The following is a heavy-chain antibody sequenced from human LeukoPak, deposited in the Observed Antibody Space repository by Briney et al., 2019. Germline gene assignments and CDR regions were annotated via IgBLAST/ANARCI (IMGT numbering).Heavy chain of an antibody. J-gene: IGHJ4*02. V-gene: IGHV3-23*01. Sequence: GVSLRLSCAASGFTFSSYATSWVRQAPGKGLEWVSAISGSGGSTYYADSAKCRFTISRDNSKNTLYLQMNSLRAEDTAVYYCAKDRTTYYDFWSGYYSGGFDYWGQGTLVTVSS. CDR1: GFTFSSYA. CDR2: ISGSGGST. CDR3: AKDRTTYYDFWSGYYSGGFDY. D-gene: IGHD3-3*01.